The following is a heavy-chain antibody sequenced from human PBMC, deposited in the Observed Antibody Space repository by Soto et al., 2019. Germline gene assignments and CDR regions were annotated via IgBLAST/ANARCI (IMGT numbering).Heavy chain of an antibody. CDR3: RRSELGYCSPYTFYPNWFDP. CDR1: GYTLSSYW. CDR2: IYPADSDT. V-gene: IGHV5-51*01. J-gene: IGHJ5*02. D-gene: IGHD2-15*01. Sequence: PGEPLKSSCKGSGYTLSSYWIAWVRQMPGKVLELMGIIYPADSDTRYSPSFEGQVTISADKSISTAYLQWSSLKAPDTAMYYCRRSELGYCSPYTFYPNWFDPWGHGTLVTVSS.